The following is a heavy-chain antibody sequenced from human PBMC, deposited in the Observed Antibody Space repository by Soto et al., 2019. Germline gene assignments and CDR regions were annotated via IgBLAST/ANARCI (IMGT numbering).Heavy chain of an antibody. J-gene: IGHJ4*02. CDR2: IDGSGGDT. D-gene: IGHD2-15*01. V-gene: IGHV3-23*01. CDR1: GFTFSSYA. CDR3: VRTSLVVAVATREDF. Sequence: EVQLLESGGDLVQPGGSLRLSCAASGFTFSSYAMGWVRQAPGTGLEWVSVIDGSGGDTSFADSVKGRFTISRDNSKNTVYLHMNSLTAEDTAVYYCVRTSLVVAVATREDFWGQGTLVTVSS.